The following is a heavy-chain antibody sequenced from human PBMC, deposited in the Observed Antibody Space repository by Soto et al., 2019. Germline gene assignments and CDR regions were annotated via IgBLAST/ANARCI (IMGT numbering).Heavy chain of an antibody. D-gene: IGHD3-3*01. J-gene: IGHJ4*02. CDR1: GGSISSSSYY. CDR2: IYYSGST. Sequence: SETLSLTCTVSGGSISSSSYYWGWIRQPPGKGLEWIGSIYYSGSTYYNPSLKSRVTISVDTSKNQFSLKLSSVTAADTAVYYCARGGQNYDFWSGYFAYWGQGTLVTVSS. V-gene: IGHV4-39*01. CDR3: ARGGQNYDFWSGYFAY.